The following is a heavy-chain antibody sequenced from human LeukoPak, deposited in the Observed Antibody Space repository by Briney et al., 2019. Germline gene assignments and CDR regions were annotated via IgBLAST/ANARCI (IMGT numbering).Heavy chain of an antibody. D-gene: IGHD3-16*02. CDR1: GVSISSYY. J-gene: IGHJ3*02. Sequence: SETLSLTCTVSGVSISSYYWGWIRQPPGKGLEWIGSIYYSGSTYYNPSLKSRVTISVDTSKNQFSLKLSSVTAADTAVYYCACDYVWGSYRPLDAFDIWGQGTMVTVSS. V-gene: IGHV4-39*01. CDR3: ACDYVWGSYRPLDAFDI. CDR2: IYYSGST.